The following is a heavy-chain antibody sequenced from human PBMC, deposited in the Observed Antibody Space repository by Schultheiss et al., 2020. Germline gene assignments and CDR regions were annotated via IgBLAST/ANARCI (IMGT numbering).Heavy chain of an antibody. V-gene: IGHV1-8*01. CDR1: GYTFTSYD. CDR2: MNPNSGNT. Sequence: ASVKVSCKASGYTFTSYDINWVRQATGQGLEWMGWMNPNSGNTGYAQKFQGRVTMTRNTSISTAYMELSSLRSEDTAVYYCAKRHRTFTYYYGMDVWGQGTTVTVSS. CDR3: AKRHRTFTYYYGMDV. D-gene: IGHD1-1*01. J-gene: IGHJ6*02.